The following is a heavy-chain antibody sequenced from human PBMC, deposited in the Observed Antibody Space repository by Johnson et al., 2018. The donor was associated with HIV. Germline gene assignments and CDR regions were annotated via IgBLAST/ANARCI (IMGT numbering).Heavy chain of an antibody. J-gene: IGHJ3*01. Sequence: QMLLVESGGGLVKPGGSLRLSCAGSGFTFSDYFMSYIRQAPGKGLEWLSYISSSGSPIYYADSVKGRFTLSRDNAKNSLFLQMHSLRVEDTAIYYCARVGYQLHDAFDLWGQGTMVTVSS. CDR2: ISSSGSPI. V-gene: IGHV3-11*01. CDR1: GFTFSDYF. D-gene: IGHD2-2*01. CDR3: ARVGYQLHDAFDL.